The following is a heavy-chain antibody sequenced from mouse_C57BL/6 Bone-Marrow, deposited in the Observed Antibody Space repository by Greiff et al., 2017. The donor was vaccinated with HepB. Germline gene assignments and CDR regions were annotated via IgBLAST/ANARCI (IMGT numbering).Heavy chain of an antibody. D-gene: IGHD1-1*01. Sequence: QVQLQQPGAELVKPGASVKMSCKASGYTFTSYWITWVKQRPGQGLEWIGDIYPGSGSTNYNEKFKSKATLTVDTSSSTAYMQLSSPTSEDSAVYYCARLFITTVVATREGAMDYWGQGTSVTVSS. CDR3: ARLFITTVVATREGAMDY. V-gene: IGHV1-55*01. CDR2: IYPGSGST. J-gene: IGHJ4*01. CDR1: GYTFTSYW.